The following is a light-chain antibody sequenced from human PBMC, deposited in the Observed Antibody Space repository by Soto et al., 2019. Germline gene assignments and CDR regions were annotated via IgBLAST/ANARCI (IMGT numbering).Light chain of an antibody. CDR1: QSVSSNY. CDR3: QQYGSSPVT. Sequence: EIVLTQSPGTLSLSPGERVTLSCRASQSVSSNYLAWYQQKPGQAPRLLIYGASTRATGIPDRFSGSGSGTDFSLTISRLEPEDFAVYYCQQYGSSPVTFGQGTKLEIK. CDR2: GAS. J-gene: IGKJ2*01. V-gene: IGKV3-20*01.